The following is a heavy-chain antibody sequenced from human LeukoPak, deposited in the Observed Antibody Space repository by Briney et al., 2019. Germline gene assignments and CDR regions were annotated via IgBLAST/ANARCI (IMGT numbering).Heavy chain of an antibody. CDR3: ATLPLTYDILTGYYFDY. J-gene: IGHJ4*02. Sequence: SVKVSCKASGGTFSSCAISWVRQAPGQGLEWMGRIIPILGIANYAQKFQGRVTITADKSTSTAYMELSSLRSEDTAVYYCATLPLTYDILTGYYFDYWGQGTLVTVSS. V-gene: IGHV1-69*04. D-gene: IGHD3-9*01. CDR1: GGTFSSCA. CDR2: IIPILGIA.